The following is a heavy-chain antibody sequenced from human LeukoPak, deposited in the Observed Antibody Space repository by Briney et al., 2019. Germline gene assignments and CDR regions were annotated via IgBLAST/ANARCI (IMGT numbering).Heavy chain of an antibody. CDR1: GGSFSGYY. D-gene: IGHD3-22*01. CDR3: ARLIPPLVVPIDAFDI. V-gene: IGHV4-34*01. CDR2: INHSGST. J-gene: IGHJ3*02. Sequence: SETLSLTCAVYGGSFSGYYWSWIRQPPGKGLEWIGEINHSGSTNYNPSLKSRVTISVDTSKNQFSLKLSSVTAADTAVYYCARLIPPLVVPIDAFDIWGQGTMVTVSS.